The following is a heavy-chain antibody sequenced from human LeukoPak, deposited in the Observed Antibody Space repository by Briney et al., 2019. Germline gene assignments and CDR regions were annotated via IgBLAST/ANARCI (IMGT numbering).Heavy chain of an antibody. CDR3: ARDTFSYGYYGMDV. V-gene: IGHV4-31*03. D-gene: IGHD5-18*01. CDR1: GGSISSGGYY. Sequence: SQTLSLTCTVSGGSISSGGYYWRWIRQHPGKGLEWIGYIYYSGSTYYNPSLKSRVTISVDTSKNQFSLKLSSVTAADTAVYYCARDTFSYGYYGMDVWGKGTTVTVSS. J-gene: IGHJ6*04. CDR2: IYYSGST.